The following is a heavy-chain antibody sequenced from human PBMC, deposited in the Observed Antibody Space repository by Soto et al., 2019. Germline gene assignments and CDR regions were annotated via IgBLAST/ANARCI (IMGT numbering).Heavy chain of an antibody. Sequence: SVKVSCRASGGSFNNYGVSWVRQAPGQGLEWMGGIIPVFGTTKYAQKFQGRVTFTADESTTTVYMELSSLRSEDTAVYYCARGSYCSGTSCFSVLAFWGQGTLVTVSS. V-gene: IGHV1-69*13. CDR3: ARGSYCSGTSCFSVLAF. D-gene: IGHD2-15*01. J-gene: IGHJ4*02. CDR1: GGSFNNYG. CDR2: IIPVFGTT.